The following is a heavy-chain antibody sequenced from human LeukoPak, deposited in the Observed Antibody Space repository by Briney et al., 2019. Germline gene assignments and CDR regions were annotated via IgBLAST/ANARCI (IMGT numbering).Heavy chain of an antibody. CDR3: GRSYHDDAWAAFDI. J-gene: IGHJ3*02. CDR2: IYHNGVT. D-gene: IGHD3-16*01. CDR1: GGSFSGYY. V-gene: IGHV4-34*01. Sequence: SETLSLTCAVYGGSFSGYYWSWIRQPPGKGLEWIGSIYHNGVTFYNPSLRSRVSISLDTSKNQFSLRLSSVTAADTAVYYCGRSYHDDAWAAFDIWGQGTVVTISS.